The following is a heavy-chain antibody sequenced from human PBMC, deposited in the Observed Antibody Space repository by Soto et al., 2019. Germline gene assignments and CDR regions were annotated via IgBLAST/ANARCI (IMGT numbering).Heavy chain of an antibody. V-gene: IGHV3-30*03. D-gene: IGHD3-9*01. CDR2: ISYDGSNK. J-gene: IGHJ4*02. Sequence: GSLRLSCAASGFTFSSYGMHWVRQAPGKGLEWVAVISYDGSNKYYADSVKGRFTISRDNSKNTLYLQMNSLRAEDTAVYYCVGLAQRGLPAWVPRWGQGTLVTVSS. CDR1: GFTFSSYG. CDR3: VGLAQRGLPAWVPR.